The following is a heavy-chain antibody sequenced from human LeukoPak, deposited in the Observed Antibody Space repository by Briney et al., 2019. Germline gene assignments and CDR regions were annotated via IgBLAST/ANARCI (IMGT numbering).Heavy chain of an antibody. V-gene: IGHV3-7*03. CDR1: GFTFSSYW. Sequence: GGSLRLSCVASGFTFSSYWMSWVRQAPGKGLEWVANIKQDGSEEYYVDSVKGRFTISRDNAKNSLYLQVNSLRAEDTAVYYCARDQRPVPAAINYYYGMHVWGKGTTVTVSS. CDR2: IKQDGSEE. D-gene: IGHD2-2*02. J-gene: IGHJ6*04. CDR3: ARDQRPVPAAINYYYGMHV.